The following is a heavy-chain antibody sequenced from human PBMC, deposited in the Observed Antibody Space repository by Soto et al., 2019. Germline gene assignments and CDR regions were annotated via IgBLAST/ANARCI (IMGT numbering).Heavy chain of an antibody. Sequence: EEQLLESGGGLVQPGGSLRLSCAASGLTFRVYAMSWVRQAQGKGPQWVSAIDGSGYNAYYADSVRGRFTISRDNSKNTVWPQMNSLGAEDTAVYYCAKNFLGGDYREGYFDSWGQGARVTVSS. CDR2: IDGSGYNA. D-gene: IGHD4-17*01. J-gene: IGHJ4*02. V-gene: IGHV3-23*01. CDR1: GLTFRVYA. CDR3: AKNFLGGDYREGYFDS.